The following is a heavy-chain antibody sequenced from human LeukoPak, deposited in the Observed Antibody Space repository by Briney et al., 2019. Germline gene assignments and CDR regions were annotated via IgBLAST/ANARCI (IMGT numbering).Heavy chain of an antibody. Sequence: PGRSLRLSCAASGFTFSSYAMHWVRQAPGKGLEWVAVISYDGSNKYYADSVKGRFTISRDNSKNTLYLQMNSLRAEDTAVYYCARDRGSNYYDSSGLGPPDYWGQGTLVTVSS. D-gene: IGHD3-22*01. CDR1: GFTFSSYA. J-gene: IGHJ4*02. CDR3: ARDRGSNYYDSSGLGPPDY. V-gene: IGHV3-30-3*01. CDR2: ISYDGSNK.